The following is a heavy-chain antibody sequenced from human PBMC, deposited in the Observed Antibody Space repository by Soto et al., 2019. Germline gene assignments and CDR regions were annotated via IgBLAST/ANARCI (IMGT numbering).Heavy chain of an antibody. D-gene: IGHD5-18*01. V-gene: IGHV3-15*01. CDR1: GFTFSDAW. J-gene: IGHJ4*02. CDR2: IKSKTDGGTT. Sequence: EVQLVESGGGLVKPGGSLRLSCAASGFTFSDAWMSWVRQAPGKGLEWVGRIKSKTDGGTTDYAAPVKGRFTISRDDSKDTLYLQMYSLKTDDTAVYYCTTDRGRRAGYAQDYWGQGTLVTVSS. CDR3: TTDRGRRAGYAQDY.